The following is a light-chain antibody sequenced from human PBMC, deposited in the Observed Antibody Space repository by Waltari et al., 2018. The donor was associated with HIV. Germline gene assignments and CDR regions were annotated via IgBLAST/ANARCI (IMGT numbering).Light chain of an antibody. Sequence: QSALTQPASVSGSPGPSITIPCPGTSIDRLYNPFSWYQPHPCKPTKVIIYEVSNRPSGVSSRFSGSISANTASLTISGLRAEDEADYFCTSYISSASPVFGGGTKVTVL. CDR2: EVS. V-gene: IGLV2-14*01. J-gene: IGLJ3*02. CDR1: SIDRLYNP. CDR3: TSYISSASPV.